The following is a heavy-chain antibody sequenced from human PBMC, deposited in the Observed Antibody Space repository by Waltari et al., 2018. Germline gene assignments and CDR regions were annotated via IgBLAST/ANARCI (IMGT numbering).Heavy chain of an antibody. J-gene: IGHJ4*02. V-gene: IGHV3-23*04. CDR1: GFTFINNA. CDR2: TGDGGSVT. Sequence: EVQLVESGGGLVQPGGSLRLSCAVSGFTFINNAISWVRQAPGKGLEWVSATGDGGSVTYYADSAKGRFSISRDNSKNTVYRQMNSLRAEDSALYYCARGFGELLPLDYWGQGTLVTVST. D-gene: IGHD3-10*01. CDR3: ARGFGELLPLDY.